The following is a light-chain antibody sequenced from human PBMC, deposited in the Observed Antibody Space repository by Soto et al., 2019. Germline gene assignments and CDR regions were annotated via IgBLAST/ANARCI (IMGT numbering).Light chain of an antibody. V-gene: IGKV3-11*01. CDR2: YAS. J-gene: IGKJ5*01. CDR3: LAGT. Sequence: EIVLTQSPATLSLSPGERATLSCRASQSVSRYLAWYQQKPGQVPRKQQKPGQAPRLLIYYASNRATAIPARFSGSGSGTDFALTLSILEPEDFAVYYCLAGTFGRGTQLEIK. CDR1: QSVSRY.